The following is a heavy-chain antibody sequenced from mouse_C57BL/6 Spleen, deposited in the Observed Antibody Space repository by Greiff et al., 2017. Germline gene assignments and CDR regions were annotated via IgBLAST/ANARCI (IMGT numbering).Heavy chain of an antibody. V-gene: IGHV1-59*01. Sequence: QVQLQQPGAELVRPGTSVKLSCKASGYTFTSYWMHWVKQRPGQGLEWIGVIDPSDSYTNYNQKFKGKATLTVDTSSSTAYMQLSSLTAEDSAVYYWARRGGSSLDYWGQGTTLTVSS. CDR2: IDPSDSYT. D-gene: IGHD1-1*01. J-gene: IGHJ2*01. CDR1: GYTFTSYW. CDR3: ARRGGSSLDY.